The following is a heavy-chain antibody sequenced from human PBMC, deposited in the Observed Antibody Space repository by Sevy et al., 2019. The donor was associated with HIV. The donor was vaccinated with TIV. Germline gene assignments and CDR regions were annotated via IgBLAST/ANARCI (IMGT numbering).Heavy chain of an antibody. Sequence: GGSLRLSCAASGFTFSSYAMSWDRQAPGKGLEWVSAISGSGGSTYYADSVKGRFTISRDNSKNTLYLQMNSLRAEDTAVYYCAKEYYDFWSGYPNWFDPWGQGTLVTVSS. J-gene: IGHJ5*02. CDR3: AKEYYDFWSGYPNWFDP. CDR2: ISGSGGST. CDR1: GFTFSSYA. D-gene: IGHD3-3*01. V-gene: IGHV3-23*01.